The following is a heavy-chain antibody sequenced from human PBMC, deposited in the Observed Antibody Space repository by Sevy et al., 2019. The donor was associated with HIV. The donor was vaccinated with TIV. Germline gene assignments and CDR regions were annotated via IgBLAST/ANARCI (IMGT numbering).Heavy chain of an antibody. J-gene: IGHJ4*02. CDR1: GDTLTNNY. Sequence: ASVNVSCKAPGDTLTNNYMHWVRQAPGQGLEWMGIIDPSGGNTSYAQKFQGRVTMTRDTSTSTLYMDLSSLRSEDTAVYYCVRADPAQHFDSWGQGTLVTVSS. CDR2: IDPSGGNT. V-gene: IGHV1-46*01. CDR3: VRADPAQHFDS.